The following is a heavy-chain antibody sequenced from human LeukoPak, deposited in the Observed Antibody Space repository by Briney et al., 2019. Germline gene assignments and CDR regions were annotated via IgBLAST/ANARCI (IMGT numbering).Heavy chain of an antibody. D-gene: IGHD3-22*01. Sequence: SQTLSLTCTVSGGSISSSGYYWSWLRQHPGKGLEWIGYIYYSGTTYYNPSLKSRVTISVDTSKNQFSLKLFSVTAADTAVYYCARDDYYYSSGYSDYWGQGTLVTVSS. J-gene: IGHJ4*02. CDR1: GGSISSSGYY. CDR2: IYYSGTT. V-gene: IGHV4-31*03. CDR3: ARDDYYYSSGYSDY.